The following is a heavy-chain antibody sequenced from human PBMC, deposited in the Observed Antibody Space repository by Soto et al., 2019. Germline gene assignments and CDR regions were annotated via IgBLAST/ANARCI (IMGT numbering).Heavy chain of an antibody. Sequence: QVQLQESGPGLVKPSQTLSLTCTVSGGSISSGDYYWSWIRQPPGKGLAWIGYIYYSGSTYYNPSPKRRVTISVDTSKNQFSLKLSSVTAADTAVYYCARDRDYVWGKYFDYWGQGTLVTVSS. CDR1: GGSISSGDYY. J-gene: IGHJ4*02. V-gene: IGHV4-30-4*01. CDR2: IYYSGST. CDR3: ARDRDYVWGKYFDY. D-gene: IGHD3-16*01.